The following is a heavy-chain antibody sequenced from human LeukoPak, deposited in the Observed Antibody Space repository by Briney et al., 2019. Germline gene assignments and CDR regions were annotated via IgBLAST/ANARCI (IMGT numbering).Heavy chain of an antibody. CDR3: ARAIVLHGNGSGSFLPN. J-gene: IGHJ4*02. CDR1: GGSISSGGYY. D-gene: IGHD3-10*01. V-gene: IGHV4-31*03. Sequence: SQTLSLTCTVSGGSISSGGYYWSWIRQHPGKGLEWIGYIYYSGSTYYNPSLKSRVTISVDTSKNQFSLKLSSVTAADTAVYYCARAIVLHGNGSGSFLPNWGQGTLVTVSS. CDR2: IYYSGST.